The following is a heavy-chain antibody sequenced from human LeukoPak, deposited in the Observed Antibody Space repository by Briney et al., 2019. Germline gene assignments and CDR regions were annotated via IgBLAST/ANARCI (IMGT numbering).Heavy chain of an antibody. D-gene: IGHD3-10*01. V-gene: IGHV4-39*01. CDR1: GGSISSSSYY. CDR3: ARQAGGSGGYALFDY. J-gene: IGHJ4*02. Sequence: SETLSLTCAVSGGSISSSSYYWGWIRQPPGKGLEWIGSIYYSGRTYYNPSLKSRVTISVDTSKNQFSLKLSSVTAADTAVYYCARQAGGSGGYALFDYWGQGTLVTVSS. CDR2: IYYSGRT.